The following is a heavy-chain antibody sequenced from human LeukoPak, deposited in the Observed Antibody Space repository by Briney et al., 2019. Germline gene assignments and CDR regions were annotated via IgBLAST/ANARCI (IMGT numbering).Heavy chain of an antibody. Sequence: SVKVSCKASGGTFSSYAISWVRQAPGQGLEWMGGIIPIFGTANYAQKFQGRVTITADKSTSTAYMELSSLRSEDTAVYYCARVAPHRRLTSGWYYFDYWGQGTLVTVSS. CDR2: IIPIFGTA. J-gene: IGHJ4*02. V-gene: IGHV1-69*06. D-gene: IGHD6-19*01. CDR3: ARVAPHRRLTSGWYYFDY. CDR1: GGTFSSYA.